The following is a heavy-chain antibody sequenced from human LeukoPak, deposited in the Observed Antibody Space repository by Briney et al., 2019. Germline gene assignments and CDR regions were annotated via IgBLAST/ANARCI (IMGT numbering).Heavy chain of an antibody. Sequence: SETLSLTCTVSGASINSYYWSWIRQPPEKGLEWIGYIYYSGSTNYNPSLKSRLTISVDTSKNQFSLKLSSVTAADTAVYYCARSYGDYITGAYAFDVWGQGTMVTVSS. CDR1: GASINSYY. CDR3: ARSYGDYITGAYAFDV. V-gene: IGHV4-59*08. CDR2: IYYSGST. D-gene: IGHD4-17*01. J-gene: IGHJ3*01.